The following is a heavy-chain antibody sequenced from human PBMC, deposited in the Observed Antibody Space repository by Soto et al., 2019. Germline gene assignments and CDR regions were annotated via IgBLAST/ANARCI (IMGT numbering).Heavy chain of an antibody. CDR3: TRDASRDSSTRGWFDP. V-gene: IGHV3-21*01. CDR2: ISSNSAYL. CDR1: GFTFRSFT. D-gene: IGHD6-13*01. J-gene: IGHJ5*02. Sequence: GGSLRLSCAASGFTFRSFTMNWVRQDPGKGLKCVSTISSNSAYLYYTDALRGRFTISRDNAKNSLHLQMNSLRAEDTAVYYCTRDASRDSSTRGWFDPWGPGTLVTVYS.